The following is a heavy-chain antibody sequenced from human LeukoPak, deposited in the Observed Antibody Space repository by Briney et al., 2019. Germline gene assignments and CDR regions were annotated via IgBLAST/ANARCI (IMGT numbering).Heavy chain of an antibody. CDR2: TYDSRRT. J-gene: IGHJ4*02. CDR3: ARVYRDDFWSGYSTHFDY. D-gene: IGHD3-3*01. Sequence: SETLSLTCTVSGGSISSYFWIRRSPGKGLEWIGYTYDSRRTNYNPSLKSRVTISVDMSRNQFSLKLTSVTAADTAVYYCARVYRDDFWSGYSTHFDYWGQGTLVTVSS. CDR1: GGSISSYF. V-gene: IGHV4-59*12.